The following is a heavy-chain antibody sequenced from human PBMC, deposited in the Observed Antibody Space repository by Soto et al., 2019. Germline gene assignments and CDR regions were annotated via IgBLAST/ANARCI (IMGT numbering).Heavy chain of an antibody. CDR2: IVPIYRTA. CDR3: VRDSGAKLSSS. Sequence: SVKVSCKASGGTFSSYRINWVRQAPGQGLEWVGGIVPIYRTADYAQKFQGRVTITADESARTSYMELRSLKPQDTAVYYCVRDSGAKLSSSWGQGTLVTVSS. J-gene: IGHJ4*02. D-gene: IGHD6-13*01. CDR1: GGTFSSYR. V-gene: IGHV1-69*13.